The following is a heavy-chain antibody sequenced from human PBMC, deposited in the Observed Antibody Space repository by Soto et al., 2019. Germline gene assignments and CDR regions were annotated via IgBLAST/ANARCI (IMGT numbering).Heavy chain of an antibody. V-gene: IGHV1-69*06. J-gene: IGHJ4*02. CDR3: ARVRVIRGVIPSHFGL. D-gene: IGHD3-10*01. CDR2: IIPLYGTV. CDR1: GGTFNSYG. Sequence: QAHLAQSGAEVKKPGSSVTVSCKASGGTFNSYGINWVRQAPGQGLDWMGVIIPLYGTVNYAQKFQGRVSITADKSTSTAYMDLNSLRSDDTAVYYCARVRVIRGVIPSHFGLWGQGTQVTVSS.